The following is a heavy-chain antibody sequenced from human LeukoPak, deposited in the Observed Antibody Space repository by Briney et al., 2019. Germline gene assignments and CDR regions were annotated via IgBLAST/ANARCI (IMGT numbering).Heavy chain of an antibody. J-gene: IGHJ4*02. CDR2: INHSGST. V-gene: IGHV4-34*01. CDR3: ARRVSGYYYVVGYWSPRFDY. D-gene: IGHD3-22*01. Sequence: GSLRLSCAASGFTFDDFGMNWVRQAPGKGLEWIGEINHSGSTNYNPSLKSRVTISVDTSKNQFSLKLSSVTAADTAVYYCARRVSGYYYVVGYWSPRFDYWGQGTLVTVSS. CDR1: GFTFDDFG.